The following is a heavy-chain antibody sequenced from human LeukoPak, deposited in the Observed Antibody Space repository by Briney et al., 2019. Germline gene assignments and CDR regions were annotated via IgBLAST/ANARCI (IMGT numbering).Heavy chain of an antibody. CDR1: GFTVSSNY. Sequence: GGSLRLSCTASGFTVSSNYMSWVRQAPGKGLEWVSVIYGGVNTVYADSVQGRFTISRDNSKNTLYLQMSSLRAEDTAVYYCAKSPKTGFLFDYWGKGTLVTVSS. V-gene: IGHV3-66*01. CDR2: IYGGVNT. D-gene: IGHD1-1*01. CDR3: AKSPKTGFLFDY. J-gene: IGHJ4*02.